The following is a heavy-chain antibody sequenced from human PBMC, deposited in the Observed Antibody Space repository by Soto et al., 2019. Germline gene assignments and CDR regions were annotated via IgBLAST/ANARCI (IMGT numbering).Heavy chain of an antibody. Sequence: QVQLQQWGAGLLKPSETLSLTCAVYGGSFSGYYWSWIRQPPGKGLEWIGEINHSGSTNYNPSLKIRVTISVDTSKHQYSLKLSSVPAEDTAVYCCARGGRAARGWFDPWGQGTLVTVSS. D-gene: IGHD6-13*01. J-gene: IGHJ5*02. V-gene: IGHV4-34*01. CDR1: GGSFSGYY. CDR3: ARGGRAARGWFDP. CDR2: INHSGST.